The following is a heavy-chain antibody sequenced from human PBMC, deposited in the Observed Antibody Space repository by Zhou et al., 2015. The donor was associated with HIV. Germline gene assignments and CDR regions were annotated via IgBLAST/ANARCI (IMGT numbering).Heavy chain of an antibody. CDR2: ISYDGSNK. CDR1: GFTFSSYG. Sequence: QVQLVESGGGVVQPGRSLRLSCAASGFTFSSYGMHWVRQAPGKGLEWVAVISYDGSNKNYADSVKGRITISRDNSKNTLYLQMNSLRAEDTAVYYCAKDLLRGDYYYYGMDVWGQGTTVTVSS. D-gene: IGHD3-10*01. V-gene: IGHV3-30*18. CDR3: AKDLLRGDYYYYGMDV. J-gene: IGHJ6*02.